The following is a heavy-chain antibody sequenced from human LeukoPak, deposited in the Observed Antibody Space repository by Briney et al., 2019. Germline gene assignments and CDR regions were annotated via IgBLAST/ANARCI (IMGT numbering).Heavy chain of an antibody. CDR3: ASGPMVVTLIDY. CDR2: INPNSGGT. CDR1: GYTFTGYY. J-gene: IGHJ4*02. D-gene: IGHD4-23*01. Sequence: GASVKVSCKASGYTFTGYYMHWVPQAPGQGLEWMGRINPNSGGTNYAQKFQGRVTMTRDTSISTAYMELSGLRSDDTAVYYCASGPMVVTLIDYWGQGTLVTVSS. V-gene: IGHV1-2*06.